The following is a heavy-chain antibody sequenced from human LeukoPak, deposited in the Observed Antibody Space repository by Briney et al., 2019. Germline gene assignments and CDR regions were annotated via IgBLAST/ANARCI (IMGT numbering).Heavy chain of an antibody. V-gene: IGHV1-2*02. Sequence: ASVKVSCKASGYAFTGYYMHWVRQAPGQGLEWMGWINPNSGGTNYAQKFQGRVTMTRDTSISTAYMELTRLRSDDTAVYYCARDNGDYWFDYWGQGTLVTVSS. CDR1: GYAFTGYY. J-gene: IGHJ4*02. CDR2: INPNSGGT. CDR3: ARDNGDYWFDY. D-gene: IGHD4-17*01.